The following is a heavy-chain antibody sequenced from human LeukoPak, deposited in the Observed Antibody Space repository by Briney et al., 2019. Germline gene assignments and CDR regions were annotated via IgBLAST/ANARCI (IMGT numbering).Heavy chain of an antibody. CDR2: INPNSGGT. J-gene: IGHJ5*02. D-gene: IGHD3-3*01. CDR3: ARGPYYDFWSGYYENWFDP. V-gene: IGHV1-2*02. Sequence: ASVKVSCKASGYTFTGYYMHWVRQAPGQGLEWMGWINPNSGGTNYAQKFQGRVTMTRDTSISTAYMELSRPRSDDTAVYYCARGPYYDFWSGYYENWFDPWGQGTLVTVSS. CDR1: GYTFTGYY.